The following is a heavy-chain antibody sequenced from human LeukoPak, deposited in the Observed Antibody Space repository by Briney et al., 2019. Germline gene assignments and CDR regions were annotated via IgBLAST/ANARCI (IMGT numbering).Heavy chain of an antibody. V-gene: IGHV3-23*01. CDR3: AKDFRIGYSAHFDY. CDR2: IYVNGGNT. Sequence: PGGSLRLSCVGSGFTFRSHAMSWVRQAPEKGLEFVSGIYVNGGNTYYADSVQGRFSISRDNSNNTLYLQMDSLRGEDTAVYYCAKDFRIGYSAHFDYWGQGALVTVSS. CDR1: GFTFRSHA. J-gene: IGHJ4*02. D-gene: IGHD2-21*01.